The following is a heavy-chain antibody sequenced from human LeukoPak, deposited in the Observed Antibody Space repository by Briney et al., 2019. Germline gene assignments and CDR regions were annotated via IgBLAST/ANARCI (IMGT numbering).Heavy chain of an antibody. V-gene: IGHV4-59*01. Sequence: SETLSLTCTVSGGPISSYYWSWIRQPPGKGLEWIGYIYYSGSTNYNPSLKSRVTISVDTSKNQFSLKLSSVTAADTAVYYCARSRWFDSWGQGTLVTVSS. CDR2: IYYSGST. J-gene: IGHJ5*01. CDR1: GGPISSYY. CDR3: ARSRWFDS.